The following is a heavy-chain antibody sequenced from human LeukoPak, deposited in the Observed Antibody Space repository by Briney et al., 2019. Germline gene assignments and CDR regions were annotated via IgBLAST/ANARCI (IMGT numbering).Heavy chain of an antibody. Sequence: GGSLRLSCAVSGFAFSSYEMHWVRQAPGKGLEWVSYITTSGTTRYYADSVQGRFTISRDNAKNSLSLQMNSLRAEDTAIYYCASSYRIRPLDYWGQGTLVTVSS. CDR2: ITTSGTTR. CDR1: GFAFSSYE. J-gene: IGHJ4*02. D-gene: IGHD4-11*01. V-gene: IGHV3-48*03. CDR3: ASSYRIRPLDY.